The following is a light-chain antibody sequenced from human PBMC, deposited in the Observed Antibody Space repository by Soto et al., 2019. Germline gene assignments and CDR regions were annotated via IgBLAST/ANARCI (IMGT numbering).Light chain of an antibody. V-gene: IGKV3-20*01. CDR3: QQYGSSPST. CDR1: QSVSNNY. CDR2: GAS. J-gene: IGKJ5*01. Sequence: EIVLTQSPGTLSLSPGERATLSCRASQSVSNNYLAWYQQKPGQAPRLLIYGASVRATGVPDRFSGSGSGTDFTLTISRLEPEDFAVYYCQQYGSSPSTFGQGTRLEI.